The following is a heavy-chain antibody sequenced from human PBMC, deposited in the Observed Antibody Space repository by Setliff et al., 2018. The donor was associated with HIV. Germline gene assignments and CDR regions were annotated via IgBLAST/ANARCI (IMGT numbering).Heavy chain of an antibody. J-gene: IGHJ3*02. D-gene: IGHD2-21*01. CDR1: GYTFNDNY. Sequence: GASVKVSCKASGYTFNDNYIHWVRQAPGQGLEWMGRINPKSGGTSYAQKLQGRVTMTTDTSTYTAFMELRSLKSDDTAVYYCARDRLTAGKYCGDSRCDDAFDIWGQGTMVTVSS. V-gene: IGHV1-2*06. CDR2: INPKSGGT. CDR3: ARDRLTAGKYCGDSRCDDAFDI.